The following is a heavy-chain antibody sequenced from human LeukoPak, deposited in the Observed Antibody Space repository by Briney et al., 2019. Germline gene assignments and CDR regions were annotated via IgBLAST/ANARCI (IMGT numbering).Heavy chain of an antibody. CDR1: GFTFSSYG. CDR3: ASSATRDAFDI. V-gene: IGHV3-30*03. J-gene: IGHJ3*02. CDR2: ISYDGSNK. Sequence: GGSLRLSCAASGFTFSSYGMHWVRQAPGKGLEWVAVISYDGSNKYYADSVKGRFTISRDNSKNTLYLQMNSLRAEDTAVYYCASSATRDAFDIWGQGTMVTVSS. D-gene: IGHD5-24*01.